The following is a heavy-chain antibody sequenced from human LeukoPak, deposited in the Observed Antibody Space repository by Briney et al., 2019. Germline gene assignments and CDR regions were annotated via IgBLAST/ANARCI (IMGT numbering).Heavy chain of an antibody. D-gene: IGHD4-17*01. V-gene: IGHV3-23*01. CDR1: GFTFSGYA. Sequence: GGSLRLSCAASGFTFSGYAMSWVRQAPGKGLEWVSAISGSGGSAYYADSVKGRFTISRDNSKNTLYLQMNSLRAGDTAVYYCAAYGDYQGYWGQGTLVTVSS. CDR2: ISGSGGSA. J-gene: IGHJ4*02. CDR3: AAYGDYQGY.